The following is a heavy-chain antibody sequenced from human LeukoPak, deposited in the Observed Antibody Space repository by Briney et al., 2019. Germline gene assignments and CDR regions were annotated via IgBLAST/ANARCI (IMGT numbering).Heavy chain of an antibody. CDR1: GYTFTGYY. CDR2: INPNSGST. V-gene: IGHV1-2*02. D-gene: IGHD6-13*01. CDR3: ARGSNWYSYGMDV. J-gene: IGHJ6*02. Sequence: ASVKVSCKASGYTFTGYYIHWVRQAPGQGLEWMGWINPNSGSTNYAQKFQGRVTLTRETSISTAYMELSRLRSDDTAVYYCARGSNWYSYGMDVWGQGTTVTVSS.